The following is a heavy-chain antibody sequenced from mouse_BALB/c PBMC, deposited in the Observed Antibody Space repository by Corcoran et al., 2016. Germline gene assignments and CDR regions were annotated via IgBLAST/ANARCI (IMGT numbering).Heavy chain of an antibody. D-gene: IGHD1-2*01. CDR2: ILPGSGST. J-gene: IGHJ2*01. CDR3: AREGVRLRYFDY. CDR1: GYTFSSYW. Sequence: QVQLQQSGAELMKPGASVKISCKATGYTFSSYWIEWVKQRPGHGLEWIGEILPGSGSTNYNEKFKGKATFTADTSSNTAYMQLSSLTSEDSAVYYCAREGVRLRYFDYWGQGTTLTVSS. V-gene: IGHV1-9*01.